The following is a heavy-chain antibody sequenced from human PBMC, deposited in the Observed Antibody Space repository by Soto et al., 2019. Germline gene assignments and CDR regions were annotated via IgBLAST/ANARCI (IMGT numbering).Heavy chain of an antibody. D-gene: IGHD5-12*01. CDR2: VNPGGYST. J-gene: IGHJ4*02. CDR3: AKDLRAGSGYDFEY. V-gene: IGHV3-23*01. Sequence: EVQLLQSGGGLVQPGGSLRLSCAASGFTFTSYSMTWVRQTPGKGLEWVAAVNPGGYSTYYADSVKGRFTISRDNSNKTLYLQMNSLRAEDTDVYYCAKDLRAGSGYDFEYREKGTLVTVSS. CDR1: GFTFTSYS.